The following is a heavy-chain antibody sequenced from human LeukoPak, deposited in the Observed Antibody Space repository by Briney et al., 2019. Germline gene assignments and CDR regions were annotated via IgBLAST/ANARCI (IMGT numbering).Heavy chain of an antibody. V-gene: IGHV3-30*04. D-gene: IGHD4-23*01. Sequence: PGGSLRLSCAASAFTFSSYAMHWVRQAPGKGLEWVAVISYDGSNIYYADSVKGRFTISRDNAKNSLYLQMNSLRAEDTAVYYCARDYGGSSPFDYWGQGTLVTVSS. CDR3: ARDYGGSSPFDY. CDR2: ISYDGSNI. J-gene: IGHJ4*02. CDR1: AFTFSSYA.